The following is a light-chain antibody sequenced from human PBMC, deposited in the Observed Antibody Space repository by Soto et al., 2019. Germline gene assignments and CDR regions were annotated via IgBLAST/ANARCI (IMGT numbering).Light chain of an antibody. CDR3: ETWDSNTHKV. V-gene: IGLV4-60*02. CDR2: LEGSGSY. J-gene: IGLJ3*02. CDR1: SGHSSYI. Sequence: QLVLTQSSSASASLGSSVKLTCTLSSGHSSYIIARHQQQPGKAPRYLMKLEGSGSYNKGSGVPDRFSGSSSGADRYLTISNLQFEDEADYYCETWDSNTHKVFGGGTKLTVL.